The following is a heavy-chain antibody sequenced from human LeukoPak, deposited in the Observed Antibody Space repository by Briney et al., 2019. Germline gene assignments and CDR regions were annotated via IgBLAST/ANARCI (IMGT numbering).Heavy chain of an antibody. V-gene: IGHV4-61*02. D-gene: IGHD1-14*01. Sequence: TSETLSLTCTVSGASISGSISGGTYYWNWTRQPAGKGLEWIGRMYNGGTTINYSPSLKSRVTISVDTSKNQFSLNVTSVTAADTAVYYCARSTNRLDSWGQGTLVTVSS. CDR2: MYNGGTT. J-gene: IGHJ4*02. CDR3: ARSTNRLDS. CDR1: GASISGSISGGTYY.